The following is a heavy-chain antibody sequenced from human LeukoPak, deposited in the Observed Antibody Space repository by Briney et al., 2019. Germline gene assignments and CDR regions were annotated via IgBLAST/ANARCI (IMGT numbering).Heavy chain of an antibody. D-gene: IGHD3-22*01. Sequence: ASVKVSCKASGGTFSSYAISWVRQAPGQGLEWMGWINPNSGGTNYAQKFQGRVTMTRDTSISTAYMELSRLRSDDTAVYYCARDLSHSYYYDSSGYYFGYWGQGTLVTVSS. CDR3: ARDLSHSYYYDSSGYYFGY. V-gene: IGHV1-2*02. CDR2: INPNSGGT. J-gene: IGHJ4*02. CDR1: GGTFSSYA.